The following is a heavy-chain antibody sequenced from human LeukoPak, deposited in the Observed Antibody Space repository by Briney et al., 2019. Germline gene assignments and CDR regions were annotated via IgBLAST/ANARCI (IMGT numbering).Heavy chain of an antibody. CDR3: IRDFRIADF. Sequence: GGSLRLSCIGSGYTFSDYWIHWVRQAPGKGLVWVSRIDGGGGNTNYADSVKGRFTVSRDNAKNTVYLQMNSLSAEDTAVYYCIRDFRIADFWGQGTLVTVSS. CDR1: GYTFSDYW. D-gene: IGHD1-14*01. J-gene: IGHJ4*02. CDR2: IDGGGGNT. V-gene: IGHV3-74*01.